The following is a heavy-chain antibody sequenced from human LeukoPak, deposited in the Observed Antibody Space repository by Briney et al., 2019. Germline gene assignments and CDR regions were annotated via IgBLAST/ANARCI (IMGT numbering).Heavy chain of an antibody. D-gene: IGHD3-3*01. Sequence: GGSLRLSCAASGFTFSSYSMNWVRQAPGKGLEWVSTISSSSSYIYYADSVKGRFTISRDNAKNSLYLQMNSLRAEDTAVYYCARGSFVLEWLFDYWGQGTLVTVSS. J-gene: IGHJ4*02. CDR2: ISSSSSYI. CDR1: GFTFSSYS. V-gene: IGHV3-21*01. CDR3: ARGSFVLEWLFDY.